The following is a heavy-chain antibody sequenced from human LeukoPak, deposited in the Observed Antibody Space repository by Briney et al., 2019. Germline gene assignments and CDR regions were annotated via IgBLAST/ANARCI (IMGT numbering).Heavy chain of an antibody. CDR2: IYSDNT. CDR1: GFTVSSNS. J-gene: IGHJ4*02. D-gene: IGHD4/OR15-4a*01. CDR3: ARRAGAYSHPYDY. Sequence: GGSLRLSCTVSGFTVSSNSMSWLRQAPGKGLEWVSFIYSDNTHYSDSVKGRFTISRDNSKNTLYLQMNSLRAEDTAVYYCARRAGAYSHPYDYWGQGTLVTVSS. V-gene: IGHV3-53*01.